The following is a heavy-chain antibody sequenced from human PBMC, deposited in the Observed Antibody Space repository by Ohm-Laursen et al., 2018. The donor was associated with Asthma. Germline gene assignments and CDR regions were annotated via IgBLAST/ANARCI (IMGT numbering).Heavy chain of an antibody. J-gene: IGHJ1*01. CDR1: GYTFSRYS. Sequence: LSLTCAASGYTFSRYSIHWVRQIPGKGLEWAASISTASSFIYYADSVRGRFTTSRDNARNSVYLQMNSLRAEDTALYYCARIGPEWELPGREYSLHHWGEGTLVTVSS. CDR3: ARIGPEWELPGREYSLHH. D-gene: IGHD1-26*01. CDR2: ISTASSFI. V-gene: IGHV3-21*01.